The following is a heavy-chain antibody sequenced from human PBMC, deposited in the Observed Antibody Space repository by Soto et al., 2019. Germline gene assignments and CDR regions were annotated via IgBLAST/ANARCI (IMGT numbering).Heavy chain of an antibody. J-gene: IGHJ4*02. CDR2: IWYDGSNK. D-gene: IGHD3-22*01. CDR1: GFTFSSYG. Sequence: QVQLVESGGGVVQPGRSLRLSCAASGFTFSSYGMHWVRQAPGKGLEWVAVIWYDGSNKYYADSVKGRFTISRDNSENTLYLQVNSLRAEDTAVYYCARVNYYDSSGYIDYWGQGTLVTVSS. V-gene: IGHV3-33*01. CDR3: ARVNYYDSSGYIDY.